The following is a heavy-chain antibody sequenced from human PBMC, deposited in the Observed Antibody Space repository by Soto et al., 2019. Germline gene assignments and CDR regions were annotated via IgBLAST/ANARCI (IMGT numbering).Heavy chain of an antibody. Sequence: KVACRASGCPVRSYSISGLGQAPGQGLAWIGGITPSFGTANYAQKLQGRVTITADNSTSTAYMELSSLRSEDTAVYYCARDRGYCSGGSCYSSQYYYGMHAGVKGTTVT. D-gene: IGHD2-15*01. CDR2: ITPSFGTA. CDR3: ARDRGYCSGGSCYSSQYYYGMHA. CDR1: GCPVRSYS. J-gene: IGHJ6*04. V-gene: IGHV1-69*06.